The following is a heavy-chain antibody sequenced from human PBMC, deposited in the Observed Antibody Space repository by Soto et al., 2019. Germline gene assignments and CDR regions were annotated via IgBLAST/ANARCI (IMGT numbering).Heavy chain of an antibody. Sequence: QVQLVESGGGVVQPGRSLRLSCAASGLTLSNYAMHWVRQAPGKGLEWVAVISYDGSNRYYADSVKGRFTISRDNSKNTLYLQMNSMRAEDTAVYYCARVTHAVAADYWGQGTLVTVSS. CDR1: GLTLSNYA. D-gene: IGHD6-19*01. CDR3: ARVTHAVAADY. CDR2: ISYDGSNR. J-gene: IGHJ4*02. V-gene: IGHV3-30-3*01.